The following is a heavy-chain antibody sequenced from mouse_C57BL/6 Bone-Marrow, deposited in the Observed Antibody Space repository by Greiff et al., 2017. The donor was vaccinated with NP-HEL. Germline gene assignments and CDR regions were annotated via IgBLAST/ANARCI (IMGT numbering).Heavy chain of an antibody. CDR1: GFNIKDYY. Sequence: EVQLQQSGAELVRPGASVKLSCTASGFNIKDYYMHWVKQRPEQGLEWIGRIDPEDGDTEYAPKFQGKATMTADPSSNTAYLQLSSLTSEDTAVYYCTSYAMDYWGQGTSVTVSS. J-gene: IGHJ4*01. CDR3: TSYAMDY. CDR2: IDPEDGDT. V-gene: IGHV14-1*01.